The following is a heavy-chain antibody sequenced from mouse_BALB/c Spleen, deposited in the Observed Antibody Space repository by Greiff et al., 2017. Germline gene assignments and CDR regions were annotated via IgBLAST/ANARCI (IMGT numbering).Heavy chain of an antibody. CDR2: ISSGSSTI. D-gene: IGHD1-1*02. CDR1: GFTFSSFG. CDR3: ARSGGNGDYAMDY. Sequence: EVKVVESGGGLVQPGGSRKLSCAASGFTFSSFGMHWVRQAPEKGLEWVAYISSGSSTIYYADTVKGRFTISRDNPKNTLFLQMTSLRSEDTAMYYCARSGGNGDYAMDYWGQGTSVTVSS. V-gene: IGHV5-17*02. J-gene: IGHJ4*01.